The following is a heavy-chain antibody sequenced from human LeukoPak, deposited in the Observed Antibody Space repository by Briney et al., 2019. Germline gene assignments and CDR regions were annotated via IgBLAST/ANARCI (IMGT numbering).Heavy chain of an antibody. J-gene: IGHJ4*02. CDR2: ISSSSSYI. CDR3: ARGLRYCSGGSCN. CDR1: GFTFSSYS. Sequence: GGSLRLSCAASGFTFSSYSMNWVRQAPGKGLEWVSSISSSSSYIYYADSVKGRFTISRDNAKNSLYQQMNSLRAEDTAVYYCARGLRYCSGGSCNWGQGTLVTVSS. V-gene: IGHV3-21*01. D-gene: IGHD2-15*01.